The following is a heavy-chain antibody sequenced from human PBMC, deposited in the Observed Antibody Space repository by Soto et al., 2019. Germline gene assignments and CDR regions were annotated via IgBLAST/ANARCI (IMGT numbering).Heavy chain of an antibody. CDR3: ARDRYCISTSCPQWGFDP. J-gene: IGHJ5*02. CDR2: IYYSGST. V-gene: IGHV4-59*01. CDR1: GGSISSYY. D-gene: IGHD2-2*01. Sequence: PSETLSLTCTVSGGSISSYYWNWIRQPPGKGLEWIGYIYYSGSTNYNPSLKSRVTISVDTSKNQFSLKLSSVTAADTAVYYCARDRYCISTSCPQWGFDPWGQGTLVTV.